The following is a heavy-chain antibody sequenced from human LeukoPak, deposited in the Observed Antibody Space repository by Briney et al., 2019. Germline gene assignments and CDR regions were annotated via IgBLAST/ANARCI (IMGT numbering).Heavy chain of an antibody. CDR3: STGDADSVGFDY. CDR2: IKSKPDGGTT. J-gene: IGHJ4*02. CDR1: GFIFSNAW. D-gene: IGHD4-23*01. V-gene: IGHV3-15*01. Sequence: GGSLRLSCTASGFIFSNAWTNWVRQAPGKGLEWAGRIKSKPDGGTTDYAAPVKGRFSISRDDSKNTVYLQMNSLKTEDTAVYYCSTGDADSVGFDYWGQGTLVTVSS.